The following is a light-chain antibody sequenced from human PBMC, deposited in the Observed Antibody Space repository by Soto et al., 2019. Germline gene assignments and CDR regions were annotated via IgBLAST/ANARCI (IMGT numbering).Light chain of an antibody. Sequence: EIVMTQSPATLSVSPGERATLSCMASQSVGSDLAWYQQKPGQAPRLLIYAASTRATGIPDRFSGSASETDFTLTINRLEPEDSAVYYCQQYASAPFSLGPGTKVDIK. V-gene: IGKV3-20*01. CDR3: QQYASAPFS. CDR2: AAS. CDR1: QSVGSD. J-gene: IGKJ3*01.